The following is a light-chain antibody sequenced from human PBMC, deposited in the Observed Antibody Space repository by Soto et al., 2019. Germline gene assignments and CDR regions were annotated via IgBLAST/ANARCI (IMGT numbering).Light chain of an antibody. CDR2: DVS. CDR3: SSYTSSSTPLV. Sequence: QSALTQPASVSGSPGQSVTISCTGTSSDVGGYNYVSWYQQHPGKAPKLMIYDVSNRPSGVSNRFSGSKSGNTASLTISGLQSEDEAYYYCSSYTSSSTPLVFGTGTKLPVL. CDR1: SSDVGGYNY. J-gene: IGLJ1*01. V-gene: IGLV2-14*01.